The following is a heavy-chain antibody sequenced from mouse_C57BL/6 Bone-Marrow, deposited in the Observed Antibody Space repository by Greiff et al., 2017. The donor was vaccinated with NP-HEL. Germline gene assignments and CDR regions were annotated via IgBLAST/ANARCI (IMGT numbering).Heavy chain of an antibody. D-gene: IGHD2-4*01. Sequence: QVQLQQPGAELVKPGASVKLSCKASGYTFTSYWMHWVKQRPGQGLEWIGMIHPNSGSTNYNEKFKSKATLTVDKSSSTAYMQLSSLTSEDSAVYYCARGIYYDYDGAMDYWGQGTSVTVSS. CDR3: ARGIYYDYDGAMDY. CDR1: GYTFTSYW. CDR2: IHPNSGST. J-gene: IGHJ4*01. V-gene: IGHV1-64*01.